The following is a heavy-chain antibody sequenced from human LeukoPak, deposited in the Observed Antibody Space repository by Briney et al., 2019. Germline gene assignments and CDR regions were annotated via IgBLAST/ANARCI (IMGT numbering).Heavy chain of an antibody. CDR1: GFTFSSYE. CDR3: ARDRYSSSWYYYYYMDV. J-gene: IGHJ6*03. Sequence: GGSLRLSCAASGFTFSSYEMNWVRQAPGKGLEWVSYISSSGSTIYYADSVKGRFTISRDNAKNSLYLQMNSLRAEDTAVYYCARDRYSSSWYYYYYMDVWGKGTTVTISS. D-gene: IGHD6-13*01. V-gene: IGHV3-48*03. CDR2: ISSSGSTI.